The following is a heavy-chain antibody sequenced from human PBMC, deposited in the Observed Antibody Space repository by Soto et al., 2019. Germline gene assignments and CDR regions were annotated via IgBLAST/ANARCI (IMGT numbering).Heavy chain of an antibody. CDR3: AKDTVVTGTTKY. V-gene: IGHV3-23*01. Sequence: EVQLLESGGDLVQPGGSLRLSCTASGFIFSTYAMSWVRQAPGKGLEWVSGISGSGETTYYADSVKGRFTISRDNSKNTLSLQLNRLRVEDTATYYCAKDTVVTGTTKYWGQGTLVLVSS. J-gene: IGHJ4*02. CDR1: GFIFSTYA. D-gene: IGHD7-27*01. CDR2: ISGSGETT.